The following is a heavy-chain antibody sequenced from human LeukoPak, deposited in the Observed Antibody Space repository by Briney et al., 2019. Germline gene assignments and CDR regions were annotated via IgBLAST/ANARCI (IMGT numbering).Heavy chain of an antibody. D-gene: IGHD3-22*01. CDR1: GGSISSYY. CDR3: ASNTYYYDSSGYYFGSSAAFDI. J-gene: IGHJ3*02. Sequence: PSETLSLTCTVSGGSISSYYRSWIRQPPGKGLEWIGYIYYSGSTNYNPSLKSRVTISVDTSKNQFSLKLSSVTAADTAVYYCASNTYYYDSSGYYFGSSAAFDIWGQGTMVTVSS. CDR2: IYYSGST. V-gene: IGHV4-59*01.